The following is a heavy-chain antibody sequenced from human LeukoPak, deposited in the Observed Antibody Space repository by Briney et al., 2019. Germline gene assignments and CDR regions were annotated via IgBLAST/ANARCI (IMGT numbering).Heavy chain of an antibody. CDR1: GGSISSYY. D-gene: IGHD6-13*01. Sequence: SETLSLTCTVSGGSISSYYWSRIRQPPGKGLEWIGHIYYSGSTNYNPSLKSRVTISVDTSKNQFSLKLSSVTAADTAVYYSARDGVSTGPLYYFDYWGQGTLVTVSS. CDR3: ARDGVSTGPLYYFDY. J-gene: IGHJ4*02. CDR2: IYYSGST. V-gene: IGHV4-59*01.